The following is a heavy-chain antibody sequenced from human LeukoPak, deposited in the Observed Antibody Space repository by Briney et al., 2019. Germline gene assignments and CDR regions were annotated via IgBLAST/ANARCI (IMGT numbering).Heavy chain of an antibody. Sequence: PGGSLRLSCAASGFTFSSYWMTWVRQAPGKGLEWVANIVPDGSEKYYVESVRGRFTISRDNAKNSLYLQMKSLRAEDTAVYYCARYDFWSGSTGHYFDYWGQGTLVTVSS. D-gene: IGHD3-3*01. J-gene: IGHJ4*02. V-gene: IGHV3-7*01. CDR1: GFTFSSYW. CDR2: IVPDGSEK. CDR3: ARYDFWSGSTGHYFDY.